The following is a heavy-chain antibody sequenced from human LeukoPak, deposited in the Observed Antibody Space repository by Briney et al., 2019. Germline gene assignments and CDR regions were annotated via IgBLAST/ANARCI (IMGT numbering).Heavy chain of an antibody. Sequence: PSETLSLTCTVSGGSISCYYWSWIRQPPGKGLEWIGYIYYSGSTNYNPSLKSRVTISVDTSKNQFSLKLSSVTAADTAVYYCARLGPYYYGSGSYYNWFDPWGQGTLVTVSS. CDR1: GGSISCYY. J-gene: IGHJ5*02. V-gene: IGHV4-59*01. D-gene: IGHD3-10*01. CDR2: IYYSGST. CDR3: ARLGPYYYGSGSYYNWFDP.